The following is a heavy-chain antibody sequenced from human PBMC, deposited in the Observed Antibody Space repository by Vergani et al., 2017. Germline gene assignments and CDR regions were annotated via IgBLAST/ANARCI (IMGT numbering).Heavy chain of an antibody. CDR1: GFTFSSYE. CDR3: AREAGSGWYRDAFDI. V-gene: IGHV3-48*03. Sequence: EVQLVESGGGLVQPGGSLRLSCAASGFTFSSYEMNWVRQAPGKGLEWVSYISSSGSTIYYADSVKGRFTISRDNAKNSLYLQMNSLRAEDTAVYYCAREAGSGWYRDAFDIWGQGTMVTVSS. CDR2: ISSSGSTI. D-gene: IGHD6-19*01. J-gene: IGHJ3*02.